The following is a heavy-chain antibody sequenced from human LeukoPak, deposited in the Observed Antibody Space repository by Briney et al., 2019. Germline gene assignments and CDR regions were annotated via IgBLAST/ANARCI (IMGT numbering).Heavy chain of an antibody. Sequence: GGSQRLSCAASGFTFSSYGMHWVRQAPGKGLEWVAVIWYDGSNKDYADSVKGRSTISRDNSKNTLSLQMNSLRVEDTAIYYCARVSCSSSSCYLASYYFDSWGQGTLVTVSS. CDR3: ARVSCSSSSCYLASYYFDS. J-gene: IGHJ4*02. D-gene: IGHD2-2*01. V-gene: IGHV3-33*01. CDR2: IWYDGSNK. CDR1: GFTFSSYG.